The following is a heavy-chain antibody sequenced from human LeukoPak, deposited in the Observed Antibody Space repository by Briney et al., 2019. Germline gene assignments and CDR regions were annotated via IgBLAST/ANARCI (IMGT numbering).Heavy chain of an antibody. Sequence: ASVKVSCKASGYTFTGYYMHWVRQAPGQGLEWMGWINPNSGGTNYAQKFQGRVTMTRDTSISTAYMELSRLRSDDTAVYYCASRLDTAMVTTPYYFDYWGQGTLVTVSS. CDR2: INPNSGGT. V-gene: IGHV1-2*02. CDR1: GYTFTGYY. D-gene: IGHD5-18*01. CDR3: ASRLDTAMVTTPYYFDY. J-gene: IGHJ4*02.